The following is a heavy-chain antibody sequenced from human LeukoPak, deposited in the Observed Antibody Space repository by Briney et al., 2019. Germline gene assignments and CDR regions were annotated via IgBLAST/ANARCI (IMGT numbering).Heavy chain of an antibody. J-gene: IGHJ4*02. CDR3: AREGEVKYSGYVAPDH. D-gene: IGHD5-12*01. CDR1: GFTFSSYA. CDR2: ISSDGNNK. V-gene: IGHV3-30-3*01. Sequence: GRSLRLSCAASGFTFSSYAMHWVRQAPGKGLEWVAVISSDGNNKYADSVKGRFTISRDNSKNTLYLQMSSLRPEDTGVYYCAREGEVKYSGYVAPDHWGQGTLVTVTS.